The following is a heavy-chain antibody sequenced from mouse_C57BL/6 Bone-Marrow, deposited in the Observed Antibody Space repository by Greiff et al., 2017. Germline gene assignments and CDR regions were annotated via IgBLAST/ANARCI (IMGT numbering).Heavy chain of an antibody. CDR3: TSYYGSSYDFDY. D-gene: IGHD1-1*01. Sequence: EVKLMESGAELVRPGASVKLSCTASGFNIKDYYMHWVKQRPEQGLEWIGRIDPEDGDTEYAPKFQGKATMTADTSSNTAYLQLSRLTSEDTAVYYCTSYYGSSYDFDYWGQGTTLTVSS. V-gene: IGHV14-1*01. CDR1: GFNIKDYY. CDR2: IDPEDGDT. J-gene: IGHJ2*01.